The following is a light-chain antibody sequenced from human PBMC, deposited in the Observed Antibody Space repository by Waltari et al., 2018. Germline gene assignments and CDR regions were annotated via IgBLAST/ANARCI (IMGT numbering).Light chain of an antibody. CDR2: RAS. J-gene: IGKJ5*01. Sequence: DIQMTQSPSTLSASVGDRVTITCRASQTISSWLAWYQQQPGKAPRLLIYRASTLESGVPSRFIGSGSGTEVTLTISSLQPDDFATYYCQQYNSYSITFGQGTRLEIK. V-gene: IGKV1-5*03. CDR3: QQYNSYSIT. CDR1: QTISSW.